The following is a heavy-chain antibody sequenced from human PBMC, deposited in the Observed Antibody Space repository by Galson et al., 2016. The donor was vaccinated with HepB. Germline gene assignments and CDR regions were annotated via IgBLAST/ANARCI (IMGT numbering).Heavy chain of an antibody. V-gene: IGHV1-18*01. Sequence: SVKVSCKASGYDFRHYGISWVRQAPGQGLEWIGWIRPFAGDTDYAQKFQGRVSLTTDTSTSTAYMELRTLTYEDTAVYFCARDFGAGTTFFYWGQGTLMTVSS. CDR3: ARDFGAGTTFFY. CDR2: IRPFAGDT. D-gene: IGHD3-10*01. J-gene: IGHJ4*02. CDR1: GYDFRHYG.